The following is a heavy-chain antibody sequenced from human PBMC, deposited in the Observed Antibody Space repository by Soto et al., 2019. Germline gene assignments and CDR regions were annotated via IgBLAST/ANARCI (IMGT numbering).Heavy chain of an antibody. CDR3: AREPAAISFYYYMDV. CDR1: GFTFSSYW. Sequence: GSLRLSCAASGFTFSSYWMSWVRQAPGKGLEWVANIKQDGSEKYYVDSVKGRFTISRDNAKNSLYLQMNSLRAEDTAVYYCAREPAAISFYYYMDVWGKGTTVTVSS. CDR2: IKQDGSEK. V-gene: IGHV3-7*01. J-gene: IGHJ6*03. D-gene: IGHD2-2*01.